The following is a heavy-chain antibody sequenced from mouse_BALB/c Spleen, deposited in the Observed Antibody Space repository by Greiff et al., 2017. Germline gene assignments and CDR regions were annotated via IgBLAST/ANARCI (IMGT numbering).Heavy chain of an antibody. V-gene: IGHV3-8*02. CDR1: GDSITSGY. Sequence: VQLKESGPSLVKPSQTLSLTCSVTGDSITSGYWNWIRKFPGNKLEYMGYISYSGSTYYNPSLKSRISITRDTSKNQYYLQLNSVTTEDTATYYCAGITTVVATNAMDYWGQGTSVTVSS. CDR3: AGITTVVATNAMDY. CDR2: ISYSGST. D-gene: IGHD1-1*01. J-gene: IGHJ4*01.